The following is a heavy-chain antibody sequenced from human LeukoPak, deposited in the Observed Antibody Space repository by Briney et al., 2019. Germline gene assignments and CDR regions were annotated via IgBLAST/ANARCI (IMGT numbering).Heavy chain of an antibody. J-gene: IGHJ4*02. V-gene: IGHV3-15*01. CDR3: TTEGIAVAGEVVGY. CDR1: GFTFSNAW. Sequence: PGGSLRLSCAASGFTFSNAWMSWVRQAPGKGLEWVGRIKSKTDGGTTDYAAPVKGRFTISRDDSKNTLYLQMNSLKTEDTAVYYCTTEGIAVAGEVVGYWGQGTLVTVSS. CDR2: IKSKTDGGTT. D-gene: IGHD6-19*01.